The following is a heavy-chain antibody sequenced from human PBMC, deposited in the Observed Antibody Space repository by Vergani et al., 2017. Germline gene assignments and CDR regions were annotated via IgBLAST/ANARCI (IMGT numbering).Heavy chain of an antibody. D-gene: IGHD2-2*01. J-gene: IGHJ6*02. Sequence: QVQLQESGPGLVKPSETLSLTCTVSGGSISSYYWSWIRQPPGKGLEWIGYIYYSGSTNYNPSLKSRVTISVDTSKNQFSLKLISVTAADTAVYYCARHGLGVMPYYGMDVWGQGTTVTVSS. CDR1: GGSISSYY. V-gene: IGHV4-59*08. CDR2: IYYSGST. CDR3: ARHGLGVMPYYGMDV.